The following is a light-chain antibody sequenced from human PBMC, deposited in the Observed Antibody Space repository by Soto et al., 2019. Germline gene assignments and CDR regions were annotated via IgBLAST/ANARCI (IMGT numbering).Light chain of an antibody. CDR2: DVS. Sequence: EIVMTQSPATLSVSPGERTTISCRASQSVSSSLAWNQQKPGQAPRLLMYDVSTSDSRIPARFSGSGSGTEFTLTISSLQSEDFAVYYCQQYKNWPGTFGTGTKVNIK. CDR3: QQYKNWPGT. V-gene: IGKV3-15*01. J-gene: IGKJ3*01. CDR1: QSVSSS.